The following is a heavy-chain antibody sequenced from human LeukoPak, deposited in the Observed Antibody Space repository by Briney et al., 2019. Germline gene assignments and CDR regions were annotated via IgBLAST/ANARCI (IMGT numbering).Heavy chain of an antibody. CDR1: GFTFSSYA. Sequence: GGSLRPSCAASGFTFSSYAMRWVRQAPGKGLEWVSGITGSGGSTYYADSVKGRFTISRDNSKNTLYLQMNSLRAEDTAIYYCAKKSVAAIPPLYWGQGTLVTVSS. CDR2: ITGSGGST. D-gene: IGHD2-21*02. CDR3: AKKSVAAIPPLY. J-gene: IGHJ4*02. V-gene: IGHV3-23*01.